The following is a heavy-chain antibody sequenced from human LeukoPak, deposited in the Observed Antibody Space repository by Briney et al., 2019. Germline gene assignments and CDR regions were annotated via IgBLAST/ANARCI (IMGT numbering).Heavy chain of an antibody. D-gene: IGHD3-3*02. V-gene: IGHV3-48*01. Sequence: GGSLRLSCAASGFSFSDYSMNWVRQAPGKGLEWVSYFRSSTNTIYYAESVKGRFTVSRDNAKNSLYLQMNSLRAEDTAVYYCARDRWHYGSGSGFFDCWGRGTLVTVSS. CDR1: GFSFSDYS. J-gene: IGHJ4*02. CDR3: ARDRWHYGSGSGFFDC. CDR2: FRSSTNTI.